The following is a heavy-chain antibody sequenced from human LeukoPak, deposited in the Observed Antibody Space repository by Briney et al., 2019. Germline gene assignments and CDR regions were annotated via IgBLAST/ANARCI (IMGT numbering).Heavy chain of an antibody. Sequence: PSDTLSLTCTVSGDSLSTSSYYWGWIRQPPGKGLEWIGSIYYTVSTYYNPSLKSRLTKPVDTSKHQFSLKLSSVSAADTAFSYCARAHWFLDYGDHPAVRNWFDPWGQGTLVTVSS. CDR2: IYYTVST. CDR1: GDSLSTSSYY. CDR3: ARAHWFLDYGDHPAVRNWFDP. J-gene: IGHJ5*02. V-gene: IGHV4-39*07. D-gene: IGHD4-17*01.